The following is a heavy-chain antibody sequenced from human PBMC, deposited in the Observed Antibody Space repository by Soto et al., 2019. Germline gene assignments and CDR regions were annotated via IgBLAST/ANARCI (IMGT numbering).Heavy chain of an antibody. V-gene: IGHV3-33*01. CDR2: IWHDGGNK. CDR1: GFTFSSYG. J-gene: IGHJ4*02. Sequence: QVQLVESGGGVVQPGRSLRLSCAASGFTFSSYGMHWVRQAPGKGLEWVAFIWHDGGNKFYAESVKGRFTIARDNSKNKLYLQMTSLSAEDTSMYDCERDGDVNTGFGKDYWGQGTLVTVSS. D-gene: IGHD3-16*01. CDR3: ERDGDVNTGFGKDY.